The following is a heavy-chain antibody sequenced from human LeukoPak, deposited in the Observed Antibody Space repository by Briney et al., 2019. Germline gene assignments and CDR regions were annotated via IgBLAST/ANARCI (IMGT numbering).Heavy chain of an antibody. D-gene: IGHD3-22*01. V-gene: IGHV3-21*01. Sequence: GGSLRLSCAASGFTLSNYGMNWVRQAPGKGLEWVSSISTSSSYIYYADSMKGRFTISRDNAKNSLYLQMNSLRAEDTAVYYCARDSSAYYTFDIWGQGTMVTVSS. CDR3: ARDSSAYYTFDI. J-gene: IGHJ3*02. CDR2: ISTSSSYI. CDR1: GFTLSNYG.